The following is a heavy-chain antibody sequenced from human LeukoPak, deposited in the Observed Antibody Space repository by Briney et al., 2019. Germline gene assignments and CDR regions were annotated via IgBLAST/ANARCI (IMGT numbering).Heavy chain of an antibody. CDR3: AKDVYSPVGYSGYGSDFDY. CDR2: ISGSGGST. CDR1: GFTSSSYA. V-gene: IGHV3-23*01. Sequence: GGSLRLSCAASGFTSSSYAMSWVRQAPGKGLEWVSAISGSGGSTYYADSVKGRFTISRDNSKNTLYLQMNSLRAEDTAVYYCAKDVYSPVGYSGYGSDFDYWGQGTLVTVSS. J-gene: IGHJ4*02. D-gene: IGHD5-12*01.